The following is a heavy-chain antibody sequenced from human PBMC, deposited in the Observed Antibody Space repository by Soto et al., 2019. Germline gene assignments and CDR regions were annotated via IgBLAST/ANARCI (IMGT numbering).Heavy chain of an antibody. CDR3: ASWDY. Sequence: QVQLVESGGGVVQPGRSLRLSCAASGFTFSSYAMHWVRQAPGKGLEWVAVISYDGSNKYYADSVKGRFTISRDNSKNTLYQQMNSLRAEDTAVYYCASWDYWGQGTLVTVSS. CDR2: ISYDGSNK. CDR1: GFTFSSYA. V-gene: IGHV3-30-3*01. J-gene: IGHJ4*02.